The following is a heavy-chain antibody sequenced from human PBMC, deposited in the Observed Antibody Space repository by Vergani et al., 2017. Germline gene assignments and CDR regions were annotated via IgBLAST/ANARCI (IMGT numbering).Heavy chain of an antibody. D-gene: IGHD2-2*01. CDR2: FYPGDSDT. J-gene: IGHJ3*01. Sequence: EVQLVQSGTEVKKPGESLKISCKTSGYIFTNYWIGWVRQMPGRGLEWLGMFYPGDSDTRYSPSFQGQVTISADKSISTAYLHWTSLKASDTAVYYCARLGLVPYSFDVWGQGTMVTVSS. CDR1: GYIFTNYW. CDR3: ARLGLVPYSFDV. V-gene: IGHV5-51*03.